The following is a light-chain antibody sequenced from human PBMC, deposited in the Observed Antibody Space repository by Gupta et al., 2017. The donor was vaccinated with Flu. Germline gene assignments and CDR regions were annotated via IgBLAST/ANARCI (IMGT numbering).Light chain of an antibody. Sequence: DIQMTQSPSSLPASVGDRVTITCRANQSISSYLNWYQQKPGKAPKLLIYAASSLHSGVPSRFSGSGSGTDFTLTVSSLQPEDFATYYCQQSYSTPYTFGQGTKLEIK. CDR2: AAS. CDR3: QQSYSTPYT. J-gene: IGKJ2*01. V-gene: IGKV1-39*01. CDR1: QSISSY.